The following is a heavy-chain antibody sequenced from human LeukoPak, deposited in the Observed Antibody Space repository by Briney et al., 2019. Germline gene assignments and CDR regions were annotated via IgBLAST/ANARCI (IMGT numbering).Heavy chain of an antibody. CDR1: GYTFTGYY. CDR3: ASFWRGYYTSDAFDI. V-gene: IGHV1-2*02. Sequence: ASVKVSCKASGYTFTGYYMHWVRQAPGQGLEWMGWINPNSGGTNYAQKFQGRVTMTRDTSISTAYMELSRLRSDDTAVYYCASFWRGYYTSDAFDIWGQGTMVTVSS. J-gene: IGHJ3*02. D-gene: IGHD3-3*01. CDR2: INPNSGGT.